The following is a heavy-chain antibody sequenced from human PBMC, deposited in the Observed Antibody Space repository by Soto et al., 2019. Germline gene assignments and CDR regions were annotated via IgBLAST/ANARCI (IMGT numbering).Heavy chain of an antibody. CDR2: ISASGGST. Sequence: PGGSLRLSCAASGFSFSAYAMSWVRQAPGKGLEWVSAISASGGSTYYAGSVKGRFTISRDNSKNTVYLQMNSLRGEDTAVYYCATGFLGLCTGGNCPLDSWGQGSLVTVSS. J-gene: IGHJ4*02. V-gene: IGHV3-23*01. CDR1: GFSFSAYA. CDR3: ATGFLGLCTGGNCPLDS. D-gene: IGHD2-15*01.